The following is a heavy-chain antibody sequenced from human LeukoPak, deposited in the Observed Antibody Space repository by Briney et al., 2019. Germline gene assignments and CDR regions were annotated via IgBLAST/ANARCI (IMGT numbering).Heavy chain of an antibody. D-gene: IGHD6-6*01. J-gene: IGHJ6*03. CDR3: ARGRIAARLYYYYYYMDV. Sequence: SETLSLTCTVSGGSISSYYWSWIRQPPGKGLEWIGYIYYSGSTNYNPSLKSRVTISVDTSNNQFSLKLSSVTAADTAVYYCARGRIAARLYYYYYYMDVWGKGTTVTVSS. CDR2: IYYSGST. V-gene: IGHV4-59*01. CDR1: GGSISSYY.